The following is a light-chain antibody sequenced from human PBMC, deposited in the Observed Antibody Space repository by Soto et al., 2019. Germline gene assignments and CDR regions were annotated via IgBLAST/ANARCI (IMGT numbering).Light chain of an antibody. Sequence: ENVLTQSPGTLPLSPGERATLSCRASQSVSGSYLAWYQQKPGQAPRLLIYGASSRATGIPDRFSGSGSGTDFTLTISRLEPEDFAVYYCQQYNNWPPITFGQGTRLEIK. CDR1: QSVSGSY. J-gene: IGKJ5*01. CDR3: QQYNNWPPIT. CDR2: GAS. V-gene: IGKV3-20*01.